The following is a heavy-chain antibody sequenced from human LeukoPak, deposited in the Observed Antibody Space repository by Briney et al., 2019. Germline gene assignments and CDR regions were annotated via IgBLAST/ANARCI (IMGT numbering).Heavy chain of an antibody. CDR3: ARGSLRSAYGFDY. Sequence: PGGSLRLSCAASEFTFSSYEMNWVRQAPGKGLEWVSHSSSSGSTIYYAGSVKGRFTIARDNAKNSVYLQMNSLRAEDTAVYYCARGSLRSAYGFDYWGQGTLVTVSS. CDR1: EFTFSSYE. J-gene: IGHJ4*02. D-gene: IGHD5-12*01. V-gene: IGHV3-48*03. CDR2: SSSSGSTI.